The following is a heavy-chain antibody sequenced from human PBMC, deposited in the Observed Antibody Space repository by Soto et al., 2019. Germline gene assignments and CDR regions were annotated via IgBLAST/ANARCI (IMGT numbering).Heavy chain of an antibody. D-gene: IGHD3-22*01. Sequence: ASVKVSYKVSGYTLTELSMHWVRQAPGKGLEWMGGFDPEDGETIYAQKFQGRVTMTEDTSTDTAYMELSSLRSEDTAVYYCATSRITMIVVGRRWPVEVFDIWAQGTIVPVSS. V-gene: IGHV1-24*01. CDR1: GYTLTELS. CDR2: FDPEDGET. J-gene: IGHJ3*02. CDR3: ATSRITMIVVGRRWPVEVFDI.